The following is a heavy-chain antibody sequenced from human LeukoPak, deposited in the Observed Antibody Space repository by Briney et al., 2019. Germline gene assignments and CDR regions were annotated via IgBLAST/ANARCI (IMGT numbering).Heavy chain of an antibody. Sequence: PGGSLRLSCAASGFTFSNYAMSWVRQAPGKGLGRVSAISGSGGNTYYADSVKGRFTISRDNSKNTLYLQMNSLRAEDTAVYYCAKDVPPRCTNGVCSFDYWGQGTLVTVSS. CDR3: AKDVPPRCTNGVCSFDY. D-gene: IGHD2-8*01. J-gene: IGHJ4*02. CDR1: GFTFSNYA. CDR2: ISGSGGNT. V-gene: IGHV3-23*01.